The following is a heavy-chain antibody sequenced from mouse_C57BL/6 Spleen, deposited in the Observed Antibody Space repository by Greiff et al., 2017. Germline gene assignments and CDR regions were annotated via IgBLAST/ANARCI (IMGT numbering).Heavy chain of an antibody. V-gene: IGHV1-54*01. CDR2: INPGSGGT. CDR1: GYAFTNYL. D-gene: IGHD2-12*01. J-gene: IGHJ1*03. Sequence: QVHLQQSGAELVRPGTSVKVSCTASGYAFTNYLIEWVKQRPGQGLEWIGVINPGSGGTNYNEKFKGKGTLTEDKSSSTTYMQLSRLTSEDSEVYFCERNSDDGYFDVWGTGTTVTVSA. CDR3: ERNSDDGYFDV.